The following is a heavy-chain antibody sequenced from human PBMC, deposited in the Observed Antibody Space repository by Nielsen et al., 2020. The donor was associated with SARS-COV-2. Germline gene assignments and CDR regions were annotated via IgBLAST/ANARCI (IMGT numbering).Heavy chain of an antibody. CDR2: IIPIFGTA. Sequence: SVKVSCKASGGTFSSYAISWVRQAPGQGLEWMGGIIPIFGTANYAQKFQGRVTITADESTSTAYMELSSLRSEDTAVYYCARGKLTATVFNYYYGMDVWGQGTTVTVS. CDR3: ARGKLTATVFNYYYGMDV. J-gene: IGHJ6*02. V-gene: IGHV1-69*13. CDR1: GGTFSSYA. D-gene: IGHD5-18*01.